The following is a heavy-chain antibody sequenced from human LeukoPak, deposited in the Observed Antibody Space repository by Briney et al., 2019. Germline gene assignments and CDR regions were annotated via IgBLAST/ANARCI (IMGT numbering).Heavy chain of an antibody. CDR1: GGTFSSYA. J-gene: IGHJ4*02. V-gene: IGHV1-2*04. Sequence: GASVKVSCKASGGTFSSYAISWVRQAPGQGLEWMGWINPNSGGTNYAQKFQGWVTMTRDTSISTAYMELSRLRSDDTAVYYCARGFPYNWNGDFDYWGQGTLVTVSS. D-gene: IGHD1-20*01. CDR3: ARGFPYNWNGDFDY. CDR2: INPNSGGT.